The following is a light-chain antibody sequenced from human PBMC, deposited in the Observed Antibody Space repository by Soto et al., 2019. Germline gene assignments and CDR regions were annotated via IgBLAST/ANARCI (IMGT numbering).Light chain of an antibody. CDR2: VAS. CDR3: QQYSISPIT. CDR1: QSVNQK. J-gene: IGKJ5*01. V-gene: IGKV3-15*01. Sequence: EIVLTQSPATLSVSPGEIASLSCRASQSVNQKLGWYQQKPGQAPRLLIYVASYRATGIPARFSGSGSGTDFTLTIYRLEPEDIAVYYCQQYSISPITFGQGTQLEIK.